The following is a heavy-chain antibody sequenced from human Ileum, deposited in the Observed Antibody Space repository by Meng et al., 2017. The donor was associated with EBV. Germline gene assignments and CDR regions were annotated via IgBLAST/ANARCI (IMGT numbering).Heavy chain of an antibody. D-gene: IGHD4-17*01. CDR2: LCPSCNT. V-gene: IGHV4-39*01. J-gene: IGHJ4*02. Sequence: QLQLQDAGVWLVKPSGSLTLISTASGCSFSNEDYWWDRKLQAPGMGRVWSTSLCPSCNTNNNPALENRVTTSVDTAKNQFSHLHMSMPAADTAVYYCSIRRGDHDYLDDWGQGTLVTVSS. CDR1: GCSFSNEDYW. CDR3: SIRRGDHDYLDD.